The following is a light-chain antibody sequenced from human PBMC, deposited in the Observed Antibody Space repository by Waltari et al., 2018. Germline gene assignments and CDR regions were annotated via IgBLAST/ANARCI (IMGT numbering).Light chain of an antibody. V-gene: IGLV3-1*01. CDR3: QAWDSSSGV. Sequence: SYVLTQPPSVCVSPGQTAIITCSGDQLGDKYASWYQQKPGQTPVLVIYQDTKRPSGIPGRFSGSSAGDTVTLTISGTQPMDEADYYCQAWDSSSGVFGGGTKMTVL. CDR1: QLGDKY. J-gene: IGLJ3*02. CDR2: QDT.